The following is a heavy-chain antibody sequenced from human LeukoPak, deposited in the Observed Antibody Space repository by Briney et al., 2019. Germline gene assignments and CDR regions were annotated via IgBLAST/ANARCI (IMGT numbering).Heavy chain of an antibody. Sequence: GGSLRLSCAASGFTFSNFWMKWVRQAPGKGLEWVSAISGSGGSTYYADSVKGRFTISRDNSKNTLYLQMNSLRAEDTAVYYCAKGTLDIVVVPAAPKVYYFDYWGQGTLVAVSS. D-gene: IGHD2-2*01. CDR3: AKGTLDIVVVPAAPKVYYFDY. V-gene: IGHV3-23*01. CDR2: ISGSGGST. J-gene: IGHJ4*02. CDR1: GFTFSNFW.